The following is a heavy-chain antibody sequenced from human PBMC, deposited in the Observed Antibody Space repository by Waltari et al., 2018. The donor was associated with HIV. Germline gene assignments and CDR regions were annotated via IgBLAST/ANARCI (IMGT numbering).Heavy chain of an antibody. D-gene: IGHD2-2*01. CDR2: ISRDSRES. J-gene: IGHJ4*02. Sequence: VRLMESGGGLVEPGGSLTISCAASGFTFTQYTMNWIRRMPGKGLEWLASISRDSRESYFIDSIKGRFTISRDNAANSVFLHMDRLRVDDTARYFCVRDDPGYEPIDYWGRGTLVTVSS. V-gene: IGHV3-21*02. CDR1: GFTFTQYT. CDR3: VRDDPGYEPIDY.